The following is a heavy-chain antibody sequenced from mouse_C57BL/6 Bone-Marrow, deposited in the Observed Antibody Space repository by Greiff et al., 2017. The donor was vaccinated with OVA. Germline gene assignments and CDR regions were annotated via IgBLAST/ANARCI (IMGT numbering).Heavy chain of an antibody. D-gene: IGHD1-1*01. CDR2: IYPRSGNT. V-gene: IGHV1-81*01. Sequence: QVQLKQSGAELARPGASVKLSCKASGYTFTSYGISWVKQRTGQGLEWIGEIYPRSGNTYYNEKFKGKATLHADKSSSTAYIELRSLTSEDSAVYFCARSDLYYYGSSYYWYFDDWGTGTTVTVSS. J-gene: IGHJ1*03. CDR3: ARSDLYYYGSSYYWYFDD. CDR1: GYTFTSYG.